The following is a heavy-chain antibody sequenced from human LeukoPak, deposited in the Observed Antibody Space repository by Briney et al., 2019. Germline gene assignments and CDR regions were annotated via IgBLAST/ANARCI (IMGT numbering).Heavy chain of an antibody. CDR1: GGSISSGDYY. CDR2: IYYSGST. J-gene: IGHJ4*02. V-gene: IGHV4-30-4*08. D-gene: IGHD2-2*01. Sequence: SQTLSLNCTVSGGSISSGDYYWSWIRQPPGKGLEWIGYIYYSGSTYYNPSLKSRVTISVDTSKNQFSLKLSSVTAADTAVYYCARNTLYCSSTSCYDYWGQGTLVTVSS. CDR3: ARNTLYCSSTSCYDY.